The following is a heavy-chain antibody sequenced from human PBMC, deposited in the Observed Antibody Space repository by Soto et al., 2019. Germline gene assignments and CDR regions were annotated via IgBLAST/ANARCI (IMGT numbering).Heavy chain of an antibody. D-gene: IGHD1-1*01. CDR1: GDSVSSNSAA. V-gene: IGHV6-1*01. CDR2: TYYRSKWYN. Sequence: SQTLSLTCAISGDSVSSNSAAWNWIRQSPSRGLEWLGRTYYRSKWYNDYAVSVKSRITINPDTSKNQFSLQLNSVTPEDTAVYYCATATLKANWNNNWFDPWGQRTLVTVYS. CDR3: ATATLKANWNNNWFDP. J-gene: IGHJ5*02.